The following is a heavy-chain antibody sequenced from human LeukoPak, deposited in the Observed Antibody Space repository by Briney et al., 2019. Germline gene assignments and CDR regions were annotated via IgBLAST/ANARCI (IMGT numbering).Heavy chain of an antibody. CDR2: INPKSGNR. Sequence: GASVKVSCKASGYTFTTLDINWVRQATGQGLEWMGWINPKSGNRGYAQKFQGRVTITRDTSISTAYMELSSLRSEDTAVYYCARGRYYDFWSGYYLDYWGQGTLVTVSS. CDR3: ARGRYYDFWSGYYLDY. J-gene: IGHJ4*02. V-gene: IGHV1-8*03. CDR1: GYTFTTLD. D-gene: IGHD3-3*01.